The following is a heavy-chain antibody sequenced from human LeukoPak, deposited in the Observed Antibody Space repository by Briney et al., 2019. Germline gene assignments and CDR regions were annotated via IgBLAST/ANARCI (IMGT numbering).Heavy chain of an antibody. Sequence: AGGSLRLSCAASGFTFSSYAMHWVRQAPGKGLEWVAVISYDGSNKYYADSVKGRFTISRDNSKNTLYLQMNSLRAEDTAVYYCAGVDPRLPEQPFDYWGQGTLVTVSS. V-gene: IGHV3-30-3*01. CDR2: ISYDGSNK. CDR3: AGVDPRLPEQPFDY. D-gene: IGHD1/OR15-1a*01. J-gene: IGHJ4*02. CDR1: GFTFSSYA.